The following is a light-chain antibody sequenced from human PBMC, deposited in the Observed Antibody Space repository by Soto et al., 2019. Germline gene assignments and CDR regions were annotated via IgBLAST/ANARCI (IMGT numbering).Light chain of an antibody. J-gene: IGKJ4*01. Sequence: PGERVTLSCRASQSVSSSYLTWYQQKPGQAPRLLIYGASTRATSIPARFSGSGSGTDFTLTISSLQPEDFAAYFCQQDYNLPGTFGGGTKVDIK. V-gene: IGKV3D-7*01. CDR2: GAS. CDR3: QQDYNLPGT. CDR1: QSVSSSY.